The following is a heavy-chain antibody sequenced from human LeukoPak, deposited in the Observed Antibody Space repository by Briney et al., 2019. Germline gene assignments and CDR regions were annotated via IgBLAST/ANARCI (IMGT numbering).Heavy chain of an antibody. J-gene: IGHJ5*02. Sequence: GASVKVSCKASGYTFTSYDINWVRQATRQGLEWMGWMNPNSGNTGYAQKFQGRVTMTRNTSISTAYMELSSLRSEDTAVYYCARVPTNFYDILTGYNNWFDPWGQGTLVTVSS. D-gene: IGHD3-9*01. V-gene: IGHV1-8*01. CDR2: MNPNSGNT. CDR1: GYTFTSYD. CDR3: ARVPTNFYDILTGYNNWFDP.